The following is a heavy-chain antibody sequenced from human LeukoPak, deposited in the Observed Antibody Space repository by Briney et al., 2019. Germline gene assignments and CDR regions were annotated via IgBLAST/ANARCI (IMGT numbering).Heavy chain of an antibody. CDR2: IYYSGST. CDR1: GGSISSYY. J-gene: IGHJ4*02. D-gene: IGHD2-2*01. Sequence: PSETLSLTCTVSGGSISSYYWSWIRQPPGKGLEWIGYIYYSGSTNYNPSLKSRVTISVDTSKNQFSLKLSSVTAADTAVYYCATSTHSRREFDYWGQGTLVTVSS. CDR3: ATSTHSRREFDY. V-gene: IGHV4-59*01.